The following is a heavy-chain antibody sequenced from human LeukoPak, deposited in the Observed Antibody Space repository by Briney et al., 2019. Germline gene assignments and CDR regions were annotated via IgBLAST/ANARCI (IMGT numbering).Heavy chain of an antibody. D-gene: IGHD3-22*01. CDR1: GYTFTSYG. CDR3: ARDQDGIRYYCDSSGYYDY. V-gene: IGHV1-18*01. CDR2: ISAYNGNT. J-gene: IGHJ4*02. Sequence: ASVKVSCKASGYTFTSYGISWVRQAPGQGLEWMGWISAYNGNTNYAQKLQGRVTMTTDTSTSTAYMELRSLRSDDTAVYYCARDQDGIRYYCDSSGYYDYWGQGTLVTVSS.